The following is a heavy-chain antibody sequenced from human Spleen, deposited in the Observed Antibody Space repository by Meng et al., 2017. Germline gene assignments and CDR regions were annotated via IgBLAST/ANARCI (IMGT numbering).Heavy chain of an antibody. CDR3: ARGDSYNIQFFHY. CDR2: INHSGST. Sequence: QVHLQQWGAGLLKPSETLSLTCVVYGGAFSGYYWSWIRQPPGKGLEWIGEINHSGSTNYNPSLRSRITVSVDTSKKQFSLKLTSVTAADTAVYYCARGDSYNIQFFHYWGQGTLVTVSS. CDR1: GGAFSGYY. D-gene: IGHD5-18*01. J-gene: IGHJ4*02. V-gene: IGHV4-34*01.